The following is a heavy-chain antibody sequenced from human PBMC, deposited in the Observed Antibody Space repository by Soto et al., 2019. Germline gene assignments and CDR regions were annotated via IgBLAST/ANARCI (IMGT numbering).Heavy chain of an antibody. D-gene: IGHD6-6*01. CDR3: AAPVPIREAPEKPSSPYYYYYYGMDV. Sequence: GASVKVSCKASGYTITSYYMHWVRQAPGQGLEWMGIINPSGGSTSYAQKFQGRVTITRDMSTSTAYMELSSLRSEDTAVYYCAAPVPIREAPEKPSSPYYYYYYGMDVWGQGTTVTVSS. V-gene: IGHV1-46*01. J-gene: IGHJ6*02. CDR2: INPSGGST. CDR1: GYTITSYY.